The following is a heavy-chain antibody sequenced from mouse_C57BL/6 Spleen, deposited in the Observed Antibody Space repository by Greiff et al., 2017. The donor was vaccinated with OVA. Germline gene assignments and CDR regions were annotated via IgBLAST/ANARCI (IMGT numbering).Heavy chain of an antibody. J-gene: IGHJ1*03. CDR2: IDPETGGT. D-gene: IGHD1-1*01. V-gene: IGHV1-15*01. CDR3: TRGRITTVVAKGYFDV. Sequence: VKLQESGAELVRPGASVTLSCKASGYTFTDYEMHWVKQTPVHGLEWIGAIDPETGGTAYNQKFKGKAILTADKSSSTAYMELRSLTSEDSAVYYCTRGRITTVVAKGYFDVWGTGTTVTVSS. CDR1: GYTFTDYE.